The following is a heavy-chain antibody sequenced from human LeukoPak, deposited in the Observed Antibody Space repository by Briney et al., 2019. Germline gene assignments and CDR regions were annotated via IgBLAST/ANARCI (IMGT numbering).Heavy chain of an antibody. Sequence: GGSLRLSCAASGFTVITNYISWVRQAPGKGLEWVSAISGSGETSYYADSVKGRFTISRDNSKNTLYLQMNSLRAEDTAVYYCAKGGDSVWGSDYWGQGTLVTVSS. J-gene: IGHJ4*02. D-gene: IGHD3-16*01. V-gene: IGHV3-23*01. CDR1: GFTVITNY. CDR3: AKGGDSVWGSDY. CDR2: ISGSGETS.